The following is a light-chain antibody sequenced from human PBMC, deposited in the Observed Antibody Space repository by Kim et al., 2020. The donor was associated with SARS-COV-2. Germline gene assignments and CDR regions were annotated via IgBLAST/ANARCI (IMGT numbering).Light chain of an antibody. CDR1: NIGSEN. CDR3: QVWDGTTLI. Sequence: SYELTQPLSVSVALGQTARITCGGNNIGSENVHWYQQKPGQAPVLVIYRDRNRPSGIPEQISGSNSGNTATLTISRAQAGDEADYYCQVWDGTTLIFGGG. CDR2: RDR. J-gene: IGLJ2*01. V-gene: IGLV3-9*01.